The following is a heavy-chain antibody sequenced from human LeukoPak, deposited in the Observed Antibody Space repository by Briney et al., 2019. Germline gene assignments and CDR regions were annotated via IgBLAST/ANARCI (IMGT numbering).Heavy chain of an antibody. CDR2: IYYSGST. Sequence: SDTLSLTCAVSGGSISSSSYYWGWIRQPPGKGLEWIGTIYYSGSTYYNPSLKSRVTISVDTSKNQFSLKLSSVTAADTAVYYCARVGSYGAYYYYYYMDVWGKGTTVTVSS. V-gene: IGHV4-39*07. CDR3: ARVGSYGAYYYYYYMDV. CDR1: GGSISSSSYY. D-gene: IGHD5-18*01. J-gene: IGHJ6*03.